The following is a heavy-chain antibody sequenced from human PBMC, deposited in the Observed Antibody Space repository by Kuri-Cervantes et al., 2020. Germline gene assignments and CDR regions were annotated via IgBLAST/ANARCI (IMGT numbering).Heavy chain of an antibody. J-gene: IGHJ4*02. D-gene: IGHD1-26*01. V-gene: IGHV4-34*01. CDR2: INHSGST. Sequence: ESLKISCAASGFTFSDYYMSWIRQPPGKGLEWIGEINHSGSTNNNPSLKSRVTISINTSKNQFSLKLSSVTAADTAVYYCARGRGGRLFDWGQGTLVTVSS. CDR3: ARGRGGRLFD. CDR1: GFTFSDYY.